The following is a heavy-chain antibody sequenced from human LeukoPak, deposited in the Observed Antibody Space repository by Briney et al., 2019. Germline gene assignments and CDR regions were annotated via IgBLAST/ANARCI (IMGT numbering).Heavy chain of an antibody. Sequence: PGGSLRLSCAASGFTFSAYWMHWVRQAPGKGLVWVSRINPDGSSTSYADSVKGRFTISRDNAKNTLYLQMNSLRDEDTAVYYCGRGTTIIRNALDIWGQGTMVTVSS. CDR1: GFTFSAYW. V-gene: IGHV3-74*01. D-gene: IGHD1-7*01. CDR2: INPDGSST. CDR3: GRGTTIIRNALDI. J-gene: IGHJ3*02.